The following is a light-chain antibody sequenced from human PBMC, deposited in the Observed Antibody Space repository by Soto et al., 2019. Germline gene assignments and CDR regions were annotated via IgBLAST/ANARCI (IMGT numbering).Light chain of an antibody. Sequence: AIRMTQSPSSFSASTGDRVTITCRASQGISSYLAWYQQKPGKAPKLLIYAASTLQSGVPSRFSGSGSGTDFTLTISCLQSEEVATYYCQQYYSYPRTFGQGTKVEIK. V-gene: IGKV1-8*01. CDR2: AAS. CDR1: QGISSY. CDR3: QQYYSYPRT. J-gene: IGKJ1*01.